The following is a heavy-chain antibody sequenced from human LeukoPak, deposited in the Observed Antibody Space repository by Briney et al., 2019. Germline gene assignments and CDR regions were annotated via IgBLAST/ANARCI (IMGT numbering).Heavy chain of an antibody. D-gene: IGHD6-19*01. CDR1: GYTLTELS. CDR3: ATSIAVAGRGLGAFDI. Sequence: ASAKVSCKVSGYTLTELSMHWVRQAPGKGLEWMGGFDPEDGETIYAQKFQGRVTMTEDTSTDTAYMELSSLRSEDTAVYYCATSIAVAGRGLGAFDIWGQGTMVTVSS. CDR2: FDPEDGET. J-gene: IGHJ3*02. V-gene: IGHV1-24*01.